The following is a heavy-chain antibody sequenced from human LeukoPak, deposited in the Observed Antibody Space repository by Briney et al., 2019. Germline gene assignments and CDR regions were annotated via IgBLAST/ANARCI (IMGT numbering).Heavy chain of an antibody. J-gene: IGHJ4*02. CDR1: GGTFSSYA. V-gene: IGHV1-69*05. Sequence: SVTVSCEASGGTFSSYAISWVRQAPGQGLEWMGGIIPIFGTANYAQKFQGRVTITTDESTSTAYMELSSLRSEDTAVYYCASTRGITGTTDFDYWGQGTLVTVSS. CDR3: ASTRGITGTTDFDY. CDR2: IIPIFGTA. D-gene: IGHD1-7*01.